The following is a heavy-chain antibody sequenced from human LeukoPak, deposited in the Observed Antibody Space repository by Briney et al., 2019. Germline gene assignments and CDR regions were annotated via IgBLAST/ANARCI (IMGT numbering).Heavy chain of an antibody. CDR1: GFTFSGYS. J-gene: IGHJ4*02. Sequence: GGSLRLSCAASGFTFSGYSMNWVRQAPGKGLEWVSSISSGSSYIDYADSVKGRFTISRDNAKNSLYLQMNSLRAEDTAVYYCARDEIMTTFGGVIPDCWGQGTLVTVSS. V-gene: IGHV3-21*04. D-gene: IGHD3-16*02. CDR2: ISSGSSYI. CDR3: ARDEIMTTFGGVIPDC.